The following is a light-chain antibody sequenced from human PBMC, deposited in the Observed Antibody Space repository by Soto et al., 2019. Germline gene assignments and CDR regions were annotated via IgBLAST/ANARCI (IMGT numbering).Light chain of an antibody. Sequence: EIVLTQSPGTLSLFPGERATLSCRASQSISSSYLAWYQQKPGQAPRLLIYGASSRATGIPDRFSGAGSATDFTLTISTVEPEDCAVYYCHQYWSAPAWTFGQGTKVEIK. V-gene: IGKV3-20*01. CDR3: HQYWSAPAWT. CDR2: GAS. CDR1: QSISSSY. J-gene: IGKJ1*01.